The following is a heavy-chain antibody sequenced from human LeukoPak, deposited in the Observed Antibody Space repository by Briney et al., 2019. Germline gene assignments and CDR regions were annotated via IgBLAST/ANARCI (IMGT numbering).Heavy chain of an antibody. J-gene: IGHJ4*02. Sequence: NLSETLSLTCAVYGGSFSGYYWSWIRQPPGKGLEWIGEINHSGSTNYNQSLTSRGTITVDTSKNQFPQKLSSVTAADTAVDYCARRKFRYSYGLNYFDYWGQGTLVTVSS. D-gene: IGHD5-18*01. V-gene: IGHV4-34*01. CDR2: INHSGST. CDR3: ARRKFRYSYGLNYFDY. CDR1: GGSFSGYY.